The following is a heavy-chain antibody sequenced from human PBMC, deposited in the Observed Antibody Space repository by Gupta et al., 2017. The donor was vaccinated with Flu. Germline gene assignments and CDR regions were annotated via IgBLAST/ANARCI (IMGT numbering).Heavy chain of an antibody. CDR3: AHYQVAPRAFDY. Sequence: QITLTESGPTLVTPTETLTLTCTFFGFSLTTGGMGVGWLRQAPGGALEWLALVYWDDDKRYSASLQSRLTITKDTTKNQVVLTMTNTDPMDAATYFCAHYQVAPRAFDYWGPGTRVTVSS. V-gene: IGHV2-5*02. CDR2: VYWDDDK. CDR1: GFSLTTGGMG. J-gene: IGHJ4*02. D-gene: IGHD5-12*01.